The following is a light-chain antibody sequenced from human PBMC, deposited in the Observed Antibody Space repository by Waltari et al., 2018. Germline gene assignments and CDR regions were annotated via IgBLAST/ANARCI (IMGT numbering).Light chain of an antibody. CDR3: QTGGFGIWV. V-gene: IGLV4-69*01. J-gene: IGLJ3*02. Sequence: QLLLTQSPSASASLGASVKLTCTLSSGHSSYAIAWHQQQPDKGPRYLMKVNSDGSHIKGDGIPYRFSGSSSGAERYLTISSLQSEDEADYYCQTGGFGIWVFGGGTKLTVL. CDR2: VNSDGSH. CDR1: SGHSSYA.